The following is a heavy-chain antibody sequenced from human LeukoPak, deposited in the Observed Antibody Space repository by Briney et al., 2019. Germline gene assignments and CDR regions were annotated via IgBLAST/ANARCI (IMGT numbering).Heavy chain of an antibody. CDR1: GFTVSTNY. V-gene: IGHV3-66*02. CDR2: IYVDGNT. CDR3: ARGYCSGNSCYPGGS. Sequence: GGSLRLPCAASGFTVSTNYMNWVRQAPGKGLEWVSVIYVDGNTFYADSVKGRFTISRDTSKNTLYLQMHSLRVEDTALYYCARGYCSGNSCYPGGSWGQGTLVTVSS. D-gene: IGHD2-15*01. J-gene: IGHJ5*02.